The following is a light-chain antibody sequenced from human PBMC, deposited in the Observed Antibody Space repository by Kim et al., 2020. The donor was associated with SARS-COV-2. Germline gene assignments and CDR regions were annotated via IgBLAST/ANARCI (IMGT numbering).Light chain of an antibody. J-gene: IGKJ2*01. CDR2: GAS. V-gene: IGKV3-20*01. CDR3: QQYGSSPPAYT. CDR1: QSVSSSY. Sequence: PGERATLSCRASQSVSSSYLAWDQQKPGQAPRLLIYGASSRATGIPDRFSGSGSGTDFTLTISRLEPEDFAVYYCQQYGSSPPAYTFGQGTKLEI.